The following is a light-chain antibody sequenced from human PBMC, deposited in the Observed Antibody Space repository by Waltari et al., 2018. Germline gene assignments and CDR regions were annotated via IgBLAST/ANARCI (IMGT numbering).Light chain of an antibody. V-gene: IGLV2-18*02. Sequence: QSALTQPPSVSGSPGQSVTISCTGTSSDVGFYNRVSWYQQSPGTAPKLLIYEVTNRPSGLPDRFSGSKSGDTASLTISGLQAEDEADYYCSSYTSSNTYLFGTGTKVTVL. CDR2: EVT. CDR1: SSDVGFYNR. CDR3: SSYTSSNTYL. J-gene: IGLJ1*01.